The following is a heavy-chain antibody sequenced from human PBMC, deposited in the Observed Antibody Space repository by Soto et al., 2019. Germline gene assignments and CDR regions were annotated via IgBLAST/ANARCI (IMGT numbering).Heavy chain of an antibody. V-gene: IGHV5-51*01. CDR1: GYSFSSYW. CDR2: IYPGDSDT. J-gene: IGHJ4*02. D-gene: IGHD2-15*01. CDR3: ARYCSGGRCYRPSYQFDY. Sequence: PGESLKISCKGSGYSFSSYWIGWVRQMPGQGPEWMGIIYPGDSDTRYSPSFQGQVTISADKSISTAYLQWSSLKASDTAMYYCARYCSGGRCYRPSYQFDYWGQGTLVTVSS.